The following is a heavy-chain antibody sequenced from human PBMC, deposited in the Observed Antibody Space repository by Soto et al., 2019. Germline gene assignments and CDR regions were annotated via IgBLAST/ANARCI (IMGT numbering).Heavy chain of an antibody. J-gene: IGHJ6*02. CDR1: GGSINSGDYH. CDR3: ASCLLVGGNGYYYYGMDV. CDR2: IYYSGST. D-gene: IGHD6-19*01. Sequence: SETLSLTCTVSGGSINSGDYHWSWIRQSPGKGLEWIGAIYYSGSTYYNPSLKSRIRISVDTSKNQFSLKVNSVTAADTAVYYCASCLLVGGNGYYYYGMDVWGQGTTVTVSS. V-gene: IGHV4-30-4*01.